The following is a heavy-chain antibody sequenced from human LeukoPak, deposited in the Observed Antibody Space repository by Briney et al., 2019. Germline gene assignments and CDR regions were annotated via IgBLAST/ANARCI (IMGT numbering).Heavy chain of an antibody. Sequence: GEPLKISSKGSGYSFTSYWIGWVRQMAGEGLEWMGMIDPDDSDTRYTPSFQGQVTMSADRSISTAYLQWSSLKASDTAVYYCARIPRGVTDWYFDLWGRGTLVTVSS. CDR1: GYSFTSYW. V-gene: IGHV5-51*01. D-gene: IGHD3-10*01. CDR2: IDPDDSDT. CDR3: ARIPRGVTDWYFDL. J-gene: IGHJ2*01.